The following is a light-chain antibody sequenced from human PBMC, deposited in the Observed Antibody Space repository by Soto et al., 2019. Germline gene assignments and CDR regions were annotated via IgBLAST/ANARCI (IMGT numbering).Light chain of an antibody. J-gene: IGLJ3*02. V-gene: IGLV2-11*01. CDR3: CTDAGSFHL. CDR2: DVT. Sequence: QSVLTKPRSVSGSPGQAVTISCTGTNSDVGNYNFVSWYQHHPGKAPKLIIYDVTKPPSGVRARFSGSKSGNTASLTSSGLEAEDEADYYCCTDAGSFHLFGGGTKLTVL. CDR1: NSDVGNYNF.